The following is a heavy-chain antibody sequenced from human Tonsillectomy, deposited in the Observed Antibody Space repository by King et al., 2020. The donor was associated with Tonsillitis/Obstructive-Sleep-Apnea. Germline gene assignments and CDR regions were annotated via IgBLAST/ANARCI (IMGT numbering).Heavy chain of an antibody. V-gene: IGHV3-23*04. J-gene: IGHJ6*02. Sequence: VQLVESGGGLVQPGGSLRLSCAASGFTFSSYAMSWVRQAPGKGLEWVSAISGSAVITYYADSVKGRFTISRDNSKNTLYLQMNSLRAEDTAVYYCATELSPEIAYSFNVWGQGTTVTVSS. CDR1: GFTFSSYA. CDR2: ISGSAVIT. D-gene: IGHD5-18*01. CDR3: ATELSPEIAYSFNV.